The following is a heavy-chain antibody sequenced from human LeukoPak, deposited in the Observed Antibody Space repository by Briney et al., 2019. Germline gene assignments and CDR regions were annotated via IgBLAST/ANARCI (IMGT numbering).Heavy chain of an antibody. CDR2: IYYSGST. CDR3: ARGGGVTYYDSTGYLWYFDY. D-gene: IGHD3-22*01. CDR1: GGSISSHY. Sequence: SETLSLTCTVSGGSISSHYWSWVRQPPGKGLEWIGYIYYSGSTKFNPSLKSRVTISVDTSKNQFSLKLSSVTAADTAVYYCARGGGVTYYDSTGYLWYFDYWGQGTLVTVSS. J-gene: IGHJ4*02. V-gene: IGHV4-59*11.